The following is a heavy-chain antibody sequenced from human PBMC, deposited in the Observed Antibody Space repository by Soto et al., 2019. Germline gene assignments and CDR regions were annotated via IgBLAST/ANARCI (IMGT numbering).Heavy chain of an antibody. CDR1: GFALSSYG. Sequence: QVQLVESGGGVVQPGRSLRLSCAVSGFALSSYGMHWVRQAPGKGLEWVALISYDGTTAYYADSVKGRFTISRDNSKNTLDLQMNSLRAADTAVYYCTNGRGWLSLDYWGPGTLVTVSS. J-gene: IGHJ4*02. V-gene: IGHV3-30*18. CDR2: ISYDGTTA. D-gene: IGHD2-15*01. CDR3: TNGRGWLSLDY.